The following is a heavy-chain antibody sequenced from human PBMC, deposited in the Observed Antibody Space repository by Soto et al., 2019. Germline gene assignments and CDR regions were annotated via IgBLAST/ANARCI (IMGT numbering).Heavy chain of an antibody. V-gene: IGHV3-23*01. CDR2: ISGSGGST. CDR3: ARVSSSWYVGGRFDY. CDR1: GFTFSSYA. D-gene: IGHD6-13*01. Sequence: EVQLLESGGGLVQPGGSLRLSCAASGFTFSSYAMSWVRQAPGKGLEWVSAISGSGGSTYYADSVKGRFTISRDNSKNTLYLQMNSLRAEDTAVYYCARVSSSWYVGGRFDYWGQGTLVTVSS. J-gene: IGHJ4*02.